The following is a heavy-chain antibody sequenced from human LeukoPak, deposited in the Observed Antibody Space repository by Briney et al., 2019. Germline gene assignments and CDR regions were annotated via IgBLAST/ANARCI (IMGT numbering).Heavy chain of an antibody. V-gene: IGHV3-74*01. D-gene: IGHD3-10*01. CDR2: INSDGSRI. CDR1: GLTLSTYA. CDR3: TRGSYYFDD. Sequence: PGGSLRLSCAASGLTLSTYAMHWVRQAPGKGLVWVSRINSDGSRINYADSVKGRFTISRDNAKNTLYLQMNSLRAEDTAVYYCTRGSYYFDDWGQGTLVTVSS. J-gene: IGHJ4*02.